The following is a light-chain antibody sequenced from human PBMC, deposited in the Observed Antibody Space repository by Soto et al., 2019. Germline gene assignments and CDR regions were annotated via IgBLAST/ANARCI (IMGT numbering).Light chain of an antibody. Sequence: QSALTQPASVSGSPGQSITISCTGTSSDVGGYNYVSWYQQHPGKAPKLMIYDVSNRPSGVSNRFSGSKPGNTASLTISGLQAEDEADYYCSSYTSSSGGYVFGTGTKLTVL. V-gene: IGLV2-14*01. CDR3: SSYTSSSGGYV. CDR2: DVS. CDR1: SSDVGGYNY. J-gene: IGLJ1*01.